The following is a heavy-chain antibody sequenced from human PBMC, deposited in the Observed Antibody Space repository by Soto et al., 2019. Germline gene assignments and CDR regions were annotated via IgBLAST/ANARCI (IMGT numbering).Heavy chain of an antibody. D-gene: IGHD3-10*01. Sequence: FLRLSCAASGFTCSSYWMHWVRQAPGKGLVWVSRMNEDGGTTDYADSVKGRFTISRDNAKNTLYLQMNSLRVEDTAVYYCASDLSGRADVWGQGTTVTVSS. J-gene: IGHJ6*02. CDR3: ASDLSGRADV. CDR2: MNEDGGTT. V-gene: IGHV3-74*01. CDR1: GFTCSSYW.